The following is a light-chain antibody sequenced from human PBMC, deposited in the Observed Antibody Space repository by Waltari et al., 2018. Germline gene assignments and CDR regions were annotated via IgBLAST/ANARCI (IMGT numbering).Light chain of an antibody. V-gene: IGLV1-51*01. J-gene: IGLJ1*01. Sequence: QSVLTQPPSVSAAPGQRVTISCSGSSSNIENNYVSWYQQLPGTAPKLFIFDGNKRSSGLPDRFSGSKSGTSATLDITGLQTGDEADYYCGTWDTSLSAYVFGTGTKVTVL. CDR2: DGN. CDR1: SSNIENNY. CDR3: GTWDTSLSAYV.